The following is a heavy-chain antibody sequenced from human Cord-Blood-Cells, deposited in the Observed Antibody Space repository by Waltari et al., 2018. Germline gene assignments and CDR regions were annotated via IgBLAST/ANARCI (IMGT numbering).Heavy chain of an antibody. CDR3: AKDNDY. CDR2: ISYDGSNK. Sequence: QVQLVESGGGVVQPGRSLRLSCAASGFTFSSYGMHWVRQAPGKGLEWVAVISYDGSNKYYADSVKGRFTISRDNSKNTLYLQMNSLRAEDTAVYYYAKDNDYWGQGTLVTVSS. V-gene: IGHV3-30*18. J-gene: IGHJ4*02. CDR1: GFTFSSYG.